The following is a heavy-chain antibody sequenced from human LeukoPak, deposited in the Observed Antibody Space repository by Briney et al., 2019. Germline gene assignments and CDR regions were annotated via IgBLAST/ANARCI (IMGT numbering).Heavy chain of an antibody. J-gene: IGHJ4*02. CDR2: IYYSGST. V-gene: IGHV4-31*03. CDR3: ARTTVTTAFDY. Sequence: PSEILSLTCTVSGGSISSGGYYWSWIRQHPGKGLEWIGYIYYSGSTYYNPSLKSRVTISVDTSKNQFSLKLSSVTAADTAVYYCARTTVTTAFDYWGQGTLVTVSS. CDR1: GGSISSGGYY. D-gene: IGHD4-17*01.